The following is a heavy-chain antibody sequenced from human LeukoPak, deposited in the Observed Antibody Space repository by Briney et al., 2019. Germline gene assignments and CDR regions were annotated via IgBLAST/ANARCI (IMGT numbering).Heavy chain of an antibody. V-gene: IGHV3-23*01. D-gene: IGHD3-22*01. CDR2: ISGSGDNT. CDR3: AKGSYYDSSGSFYFDY. J-gene: IGHJ4*02. Sequence: GGSLRLSCAASGFTFSNHWMHWVRQAPGKGLEWVSGISGSGDNTYYADSVKGRFTISRDNSKNTLYVQVNSLGTEDTAAYYCAKGSYYDSSGSFYFDYWGQGTLVTVSS. CDR1: GFTFSNHW.